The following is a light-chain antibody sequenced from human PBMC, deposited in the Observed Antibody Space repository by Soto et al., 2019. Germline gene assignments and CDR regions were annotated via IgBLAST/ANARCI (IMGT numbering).Light chain of an antibody. Sequence: QLVLTQSPSASASLGASVKLTCTLSSGHSSYAIAWHQQQREKGPRYLMKLNSDGSHSKGDGIPDRFSGSSSGAERYLIISSLQSEDEADYYCQTWGTGIHVFGTGTKVTVL. CDR2: LNSDGSH. CDR3: QTWGTGIHV. CDR1: SGHSSYA. V-gene: IGLV4-69*01. J-gene: IGLJ1*01.